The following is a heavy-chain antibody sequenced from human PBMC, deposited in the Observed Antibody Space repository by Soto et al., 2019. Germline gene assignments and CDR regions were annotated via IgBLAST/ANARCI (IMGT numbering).Heavy chain of an antibody. J-gene: IGHJ4*02. V-gene: IGHV1-46*01. D-gene: IGHD2-2*01. CDR1: GYTFTSYY. Sequence: ASVKVSCKASGYTFTSYYMHWVRQAPGQGLEWMGIINPSGYGTSYAQKFQGRVTMTRDTSTSTFYMELRSLRSDDTAAYFCARDGVVVPSALYYFDYWGQGTLVTVSS. CDR2: INPSGYGT. CDR3: ARDGVVVPSALYYFDY.